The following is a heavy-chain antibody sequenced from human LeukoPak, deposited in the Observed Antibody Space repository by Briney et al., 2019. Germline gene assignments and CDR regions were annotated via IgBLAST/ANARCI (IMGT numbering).Heavy chain of an antibody. CDR2: MNPNSGST. CDR1: GYTFTSYD. CDR3: ARGRSTGYPYYFEY. J-gene: IGHJ4*02. D-gene: IGHD5-12*01. V-gene: IGHV1-8*03. Sequence: GASVKVSCKASGYTFTSYDINWVRQATGQGLEWMGWMNPNSGSTGYAQKFQGRVTITRNTSISTAYMELSGLRSEDTAVYYCARGRSTGYPYYFEYWGQGTWVTVSS.